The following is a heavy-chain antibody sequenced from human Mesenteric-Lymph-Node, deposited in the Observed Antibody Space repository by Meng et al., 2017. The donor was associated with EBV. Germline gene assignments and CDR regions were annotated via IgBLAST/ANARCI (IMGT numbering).Heavy chain of an antibody. CDR3: ARADSSGPWHFDY. J-gene: IGHJ4*02. CDR1: SGSISSSNW. Sequence: QVELQDSGPGLVKPSGTLSLTCAVSSGSISSSNWWSWVRQPPGKGLEWIGEIYHNGNTNYNPSLKSRVTISVDKSKNQFSLKLNSVTAADTAVYYCARADSSGPWHFDYWGQGTLVTVFS. V-gene: IGHV4-4*02. D-gene: IGHD3-22*01. CDR2: IYHNGNT.